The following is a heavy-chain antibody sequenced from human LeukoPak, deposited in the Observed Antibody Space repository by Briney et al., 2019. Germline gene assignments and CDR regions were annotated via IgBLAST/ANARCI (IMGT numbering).Heavy chain of an antibody. CDR2: IIPIFGTA. Sequence: SVKVSCKASGGTFSSYAISWVRQAPGQGLEWMGGIIPIFGTANYAQKFQGRVTITADKSTSAAYMELSSLRSEDTAVYYCASLRHCSGGSCYWGAFNIWGKGKMVTVSS. J-gene: IGHJ3*02. V-gene: IGHV1-69*06. CDR3: ASLRHCSGGSCYWGAFNI. D-gene: IGHD2-15*01. CDR1: GGTFSSYA.